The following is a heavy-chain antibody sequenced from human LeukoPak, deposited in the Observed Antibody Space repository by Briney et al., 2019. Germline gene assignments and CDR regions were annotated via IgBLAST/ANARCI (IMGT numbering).Heavy chain of an antibody. CDR3: AKGSESGHNWAPFDH. J-gene: IGHJ5*02. CDR1: GFTFSTYG. D-gene: IGHD3-3*01. CDR2: VRFNGNNI. V-gene: IGHV3-30*02. Sequence: PGGSLRLSCAASGFTFSTYGMHWVHQAPGKGLEWVAFVRFNGNNIYYRDSVRGRFTISRDNSKNTLYLQMNSLRPEDTAVYYCAKGSESGHNWAPFDHWGQGTLVTVSS.